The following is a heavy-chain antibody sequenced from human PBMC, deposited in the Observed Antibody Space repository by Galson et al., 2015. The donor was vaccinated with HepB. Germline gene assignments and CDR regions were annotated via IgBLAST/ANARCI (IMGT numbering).Heavy chain of an antibody. V-gene: IGHV3-21*01. J-gene: IGHJ4*02. Sequence: SLRLSCAASGFTFSSYSMNWVRQAPGKGLEWVSSISSSSSYIYYADSVKGRFTISRDNAKNSLYLQMNSLRAEDTAVYYCARGSSFAASWYSVSSFDYWGQGTLVTVSS. CDR2: ISSSSSYI. CDR3: ARGSSFAASWYSVSSFDY. D-gene: IGHD6-13*01. CDR1: GFTFSSYS.